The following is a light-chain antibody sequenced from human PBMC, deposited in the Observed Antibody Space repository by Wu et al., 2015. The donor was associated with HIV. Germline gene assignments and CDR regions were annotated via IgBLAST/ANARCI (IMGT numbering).Light chain of an antibody. CDR2: VGS. Sequence: TLSCRASTELGTYLAWYQQKPGQAPTTPPSMVGSTRATGIPDRFSGSASGTDFTLTISRLEPEDFAVYYCQQYDRSPPLYSFGQGTKLEIK. V-gene: IGKV3-20*01. CDR3: QQYDRSPPLYS. J-gene: IGKJ2*03. CDR1: TELGTY.